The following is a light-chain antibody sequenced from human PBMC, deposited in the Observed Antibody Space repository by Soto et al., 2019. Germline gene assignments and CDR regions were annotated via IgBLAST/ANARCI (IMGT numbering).Light chain of an antibody. CDR2: GAS. CDR3: QQYGNAPFT. CDR1: QSVFSSY. Sequence: EMVLTQSPGTLSFSPGERATLTCRASQSVFSSYLAWFQQKPGQAPRLLIYGASSRGTGIPDRFSGSGSGTDFTVTISRLEPEDFSVYYCQQYGNAPFTFGPGTKVDIK. V-gene: IGKV3-20*01. J-gene: IGKJ3*01.